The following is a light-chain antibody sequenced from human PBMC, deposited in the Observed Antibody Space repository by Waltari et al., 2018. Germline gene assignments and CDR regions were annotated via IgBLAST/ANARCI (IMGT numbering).Light chain of an antibody. CDR3: QQYYAVPPT. J-gene: IGKJ1*01. CDR2: WAS. CDR1: QSVSYSSNNKNY. Sequence: DIVITQSPDSLAVSLGDGAPITCTSAQSVSYSSNNKNYLAWYRQKPGQPPQLLISWASTREFGVPDRFSGSGSGTDFTLTISSLQAEDLAVYYCQQYYAVPPTFGPGTKVEIK. V-gene: IGKV4-1*01.